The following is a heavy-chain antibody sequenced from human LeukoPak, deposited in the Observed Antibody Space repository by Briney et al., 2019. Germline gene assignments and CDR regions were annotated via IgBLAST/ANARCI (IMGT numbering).Heavy chain of an antibody. CDR3: ARGRPRFRNWLDP. J-gene: IGHJ5*02. D-gene: IGHD3-3*01. Sequence: SETLSLTCAVYGGSFSGYYWSWIRQPPGKGLEWIGEINHSGSTNYNPSLKSRVTISVDTSKNQFSLKLSSVTAADTAVYYCARGRPRFRNWLDPWGQGTLVTVSS. V-gene: IGHV4-34*01. CDR1: GGSFSGYY. CDR2: INHSGST.